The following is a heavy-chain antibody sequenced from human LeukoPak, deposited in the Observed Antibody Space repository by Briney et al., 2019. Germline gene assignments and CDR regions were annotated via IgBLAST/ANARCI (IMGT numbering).Heavy chain of an antibody. CDR1: GGSIRSYY. Sequence: SETLSLTCTVSGGSIRSYYWSWIRQPPGKGLEWIGYIYYSGSTNYNPSLKSRVTISVDTSKNQFSLKLSSVTAADTAVYYCARSDLYYYYMDVWGKGTTVTVSS. J-gene: IGHJ6*03. CDR2: IYYSGST. CDR3: ARSDLYYYYMDV. V-gene: IGHV4-59*01.